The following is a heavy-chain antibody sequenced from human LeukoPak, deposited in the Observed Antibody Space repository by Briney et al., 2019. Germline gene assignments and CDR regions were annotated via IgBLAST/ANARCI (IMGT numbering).Heavy chain of an antibody. CDR2: ISWNSGSI. Sequence: GGSLRLSCAASGFTFDDYATQWVRQAPGKGLEWVSGISWNSGSIGYADSVKGRFTISRDNAKNSLYLQMNSLRAEDMALYYCAKDSSSWLEYYFDYWGQGTLVTVSS. J-gene: IGHJ4*02. V-gene: IGHV3-9*03. D-gene: IGHD6-13*01. CDR1: GFTFDDYA. CDR3: AKDSSSWLEYYFDY.